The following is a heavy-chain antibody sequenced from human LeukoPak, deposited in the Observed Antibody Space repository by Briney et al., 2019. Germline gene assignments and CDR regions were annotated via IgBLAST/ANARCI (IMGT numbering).Heavy chain of an antibody. V-gene: IGHV1-69*05. CDR2: IIPIFGTA. D-gene: IGHD2-15*01. J-gene: IGHJ3*02. Sequence: GASVKVSCKASGGTFSSYAISWVRQAPGQGLEWMGGIIPIFGTANYAQKFQGRVTITTDESTSTAYMELSSLRSEDTAVYYCASERVVSSAFDIWGQGTMVTVSS. CDR1: GGTFSSYA. CDR3: ASERVVSSAFDI.